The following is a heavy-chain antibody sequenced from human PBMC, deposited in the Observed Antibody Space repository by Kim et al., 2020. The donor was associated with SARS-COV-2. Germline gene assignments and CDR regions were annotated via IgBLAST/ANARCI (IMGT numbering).Heavy chain of an antibody. D-gene: IGHD6-13*01. J-gene: IGHJ4*02. CDR1: GGSISSGGYY. CDR2: IYYSGTT. V-gene: IGHV4-31*03. CDR3: VKRWTVAGYFDY. Sequence: TLSLTCTVSGGSISSGGYYWSWIRQHPGKGLEWIGYIYYSGTTYYSPSLKSRATISLDTSKNQFSLKLSSVTAADTAVYYCVKRWTVAGYFDYWGQGTLVTVSS.